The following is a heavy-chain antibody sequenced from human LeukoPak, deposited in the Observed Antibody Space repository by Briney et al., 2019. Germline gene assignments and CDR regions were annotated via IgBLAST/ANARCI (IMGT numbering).Heavy chain of an antibody. D-gene: IGHD3-10*01. CDR1: GFTFSSYA. J-gene: IGHJ4*02. CDR2: ISGSGGST. Sequence: PGGSLRLPCAASGFTFSSYAMSWVRQAPGKRLEWVSAISGSGGSTYYADSVKGRFTISRDNSKNTLYLQMNSLRAEDTAVYYCAKYYYGSGSSDFDYWGQGTLVTVSS. CDR3: AKYYYGSGSSDFDY. V-gene: IGHV3-23*01.